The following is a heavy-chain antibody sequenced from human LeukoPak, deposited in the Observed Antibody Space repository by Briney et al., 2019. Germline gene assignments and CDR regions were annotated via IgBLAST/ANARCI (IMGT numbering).Heavy chain of an antibody. Sequence: PGRSLRLSCAASGFTFDDYAMHWVRQAPGKGLEWVSGISWNSGSIGYADSVKGRFTISRDNAKNSLYLQMNSLRAEDTALYYCAKGNVLRYFDSIPDYWGQGTLVTVSS. J-gene: IGHJ4*02. CDR2: ISWNSGSI. D-gene: IGHD3-9*01. CDR1: GFTFDDYA. V-gene: IGHV3-9*01. CDR3: AKGNVLRYFDSIPDY.